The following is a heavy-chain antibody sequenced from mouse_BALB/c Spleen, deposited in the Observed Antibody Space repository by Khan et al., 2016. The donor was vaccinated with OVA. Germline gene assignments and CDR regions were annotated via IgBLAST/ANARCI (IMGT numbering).Heavy chain of an antibody. V-gene: IGHV1-5*01. CDR2: IYPGNVDT. D-gene: IGHD2-12*01. J-gene: IGHJ3*01. CDR1: GYSFTSYL. CDR3: ARRGYSCFAY. Sequence: VQLQPSGTVLARPGASVKMSCKASGYSFTSYLIHWIKQRPGQGLEWIGDIYPGNVDTTYNQKFKDKAKLTAGTSANTAYMELSSLTNEDSAVNYCARRGYSCFAYRGQVNLASVA.